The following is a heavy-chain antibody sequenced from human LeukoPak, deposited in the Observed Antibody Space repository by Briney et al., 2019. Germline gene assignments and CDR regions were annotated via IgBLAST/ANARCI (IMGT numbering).Heavy chain of an antibody. CDR2: FDPEDGET. CDR3: ATDHGSGSYNP. J-gene: IGHJ5*02. Sequence: ASVKVSCKASGGTFSSYAISWVRQAPGKGLEWMGGFDPEDGETIYAQKFQGRVTMTEDTSTDTAYMELSSLRSEGTAVYYCATDHGSGSYNPWGQGTLVTVSS. CDR1: GGTFSSYA. D-gene: IGHD3-10*01. V-gene: IGHV1-24*01.